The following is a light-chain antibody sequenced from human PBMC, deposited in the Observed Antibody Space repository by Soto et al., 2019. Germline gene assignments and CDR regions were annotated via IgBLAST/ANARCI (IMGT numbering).Light chain of an antibody. J-gene: IGLJ2*01. Sequence: QSALTQPASVCGSPGQSITISCTGTSSDVGGYNYVSWYQQHPGKAPKLMICEVSNRPSGVSNRFSGSKSGNTASLTISGLQAEDEADYYCSSYTSSSTLVVFGGGTKLTVL. CDR2: EVS. V-gene: IGLV2-14*01. CDR1: SSDVGGYNY. CDR3: SSYTSSSTLVV.